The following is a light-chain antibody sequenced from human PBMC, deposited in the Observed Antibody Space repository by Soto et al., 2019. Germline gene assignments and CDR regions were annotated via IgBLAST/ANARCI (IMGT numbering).Light chain of an antibody. Sequence: DIQMIQSPSSLSASVGDRVTITCRASQDIGDDLDWFQQKPGKAPKRLIYASSGLQSGAPARFSGSGSGTEFALTISNLYPEDFATYYCLQHNSLPFTFGPGTKVDVK. CDR1: QDIGDD. CDR2: ASS. CDR3: LQHNSLPFT. J-gene: IGKJ3*01. V-gene: IGKV1-17*02.